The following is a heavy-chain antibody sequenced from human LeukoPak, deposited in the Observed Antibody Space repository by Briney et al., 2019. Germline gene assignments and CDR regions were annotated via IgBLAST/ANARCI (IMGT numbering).Heavy chain of an antibody. V-gene: IGHV4-34*01. CDR1: GGSFSGYY. D-gene: IGHD3-22*01. CDR2: INHSGST. Sequence: SETLSLTCAVYGGSFSGYYWSWIRQPPGKGLEWIGEINHSGSTNYNPSLKSRVTISVDTSKNQFSLKLSSVTAADTAVYYCARLSLVRYDSSGPWGQGTLVTVSS. J-gene: IGHJ5*02. CDR3: ARLSLVRYDSSGP.